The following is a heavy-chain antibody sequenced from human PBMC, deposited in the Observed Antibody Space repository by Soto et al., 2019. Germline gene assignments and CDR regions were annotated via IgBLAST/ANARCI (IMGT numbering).Heavy chain of an antibody. V-gene: IGHV1-69*13. J-gene: IGHJ4*02. Sequence: SVQVSCKASGGTFSSYAISWVRQAPGQGLEWMGGIIPIFGTANYAQKFQGRVTITADESTSTAYMELSSLRSEDTAVYYCASRGYCTNGVCSLDYWGQGTLVTVSS. D-gene: IGHD2-8*01. CDR3: ASRGYCTNGVCSLDY. CDR1: GGTFSSYA. CDR2: IIPIFGTA.